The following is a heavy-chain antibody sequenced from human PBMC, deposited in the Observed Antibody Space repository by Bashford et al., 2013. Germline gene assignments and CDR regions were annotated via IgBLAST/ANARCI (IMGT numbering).Heavy chain of an antibody. Sequence: ASVKVSCKASGYTFTSYALHWVRQAPGQRLEWLGWINVGKGNTQYSQKFQGRVTISMDTSANTAYMELSSLRSEDTAVYYCARVGSETYYFFAFDFWGQGTMVTVSS. CDR1: GYTFTSYA. CDR3: ARVGSETYYFFAFDF. CDR2: INVGKGNT. V-gene: IGHV1-3*01. J-gene: IGHJ3*01. D-gene: IGHD1-26*01.